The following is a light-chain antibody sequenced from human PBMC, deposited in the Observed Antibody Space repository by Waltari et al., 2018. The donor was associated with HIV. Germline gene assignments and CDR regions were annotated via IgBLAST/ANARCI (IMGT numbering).Light chain of an antibody. Sequence: ELVLTQSPGTLSLSPGESATLTCRASHVVINNYLVWYQQIPGQAPRLLIYGASSRATGIPDRFSGSGSGTDFTLTISRLEPEDLAVYYCQQYHVTPFTFGQGTRLEIK. CDR2: GAS. J-gene: IGKJ5*01. V-gene: IGKV3-20*01. CDR1: HVVINNY. CDR3: QQYHVTPFT.